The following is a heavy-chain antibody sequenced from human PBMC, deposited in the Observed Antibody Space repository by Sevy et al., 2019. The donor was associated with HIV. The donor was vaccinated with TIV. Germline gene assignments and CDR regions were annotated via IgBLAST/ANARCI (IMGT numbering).Heavy chain of an antibody. V-gene: IGHV1-18*04. Sequence: ASVKVSCKACGYTFTSYGISWVRQAPGQGLEWMGWISAYNGNTNYAQKLQGRVTMTTDTSTSTAYMELRSLRSDDTAVYYCARVKLSRLGYCSSTSCSPDYYYGMDVWGQGTTVTVSS. CDR3: ARVKLSRLGYCSSTSCSPDYYYGMDV. D-gene: IGHD2-2*03. J-gene: IGHJ6*02. CDR1: GYTFTSYG. CDR2: ISAYNGNT.